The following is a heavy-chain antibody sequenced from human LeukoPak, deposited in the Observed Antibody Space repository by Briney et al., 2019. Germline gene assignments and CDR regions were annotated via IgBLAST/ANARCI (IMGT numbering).Heavy chain of an antibody. CDR2: INSDGSST. CDR3: GRDRNTGSSYENLFEY. D-gene: IGHD1-26*01. Sequence: GGSLRLSCAASGFTFSPYWMHWVRQAPGKGLVWVSRINSDGSSTSYADSVKGRFTISRDNARNTLYLQMNSLRAEDTGVYYCGRDRNTGSSYENLFEYWGQGTLVTVSS. CDR1: GFTFSPYW. J-gene: IGHJ4*02. V-gene: IGHV3-74*01.